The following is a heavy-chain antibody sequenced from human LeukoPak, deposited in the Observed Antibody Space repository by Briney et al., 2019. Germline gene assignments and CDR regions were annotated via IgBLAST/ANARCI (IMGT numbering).Heavy chain of an antibody. Sequence: SQTLSLTCTVSGGSISSGSYYWSWIRQPAGKGLEWIGRIYTSGSTNYNPSLKSRVTISVDTSKNQFSLKLSSVTAADTAVYYCARDDSDIVVVTAYRTPYNWFDPWGQGTLVTVSS. CDR3: ARDDSDIVVVTAYRTPYNWFDP. D-gene: IGHD2-21*02. CDR2: IYTSGST. CDR1: GGSISSGSYY. J-gene: IGHJ5*02. V-gene: IGHV4-61*02.